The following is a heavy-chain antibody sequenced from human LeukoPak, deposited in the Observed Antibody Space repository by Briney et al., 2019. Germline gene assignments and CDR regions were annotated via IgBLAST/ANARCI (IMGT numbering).Heavy chain of an antibody. V-gene: IGHV5-51*01. D-gene: IGHD3-3*01. CDR1: AFNFGTYW. J-gene: IGHJ3*02. Sequence: GESLKISCKGSAFNFGTYWIAWVRQMPGKGLEWMGIIYPGDSDTRYSPSFDGQVTISAVKSSSIAYLQWRSLQASDTAVYYCARVRFQEKGVTVRGGPFDIWGQGTRITVSS. CDR2: IYPGDSDT. CDR3: ARVRFQEKGVTVRGGPFDI.